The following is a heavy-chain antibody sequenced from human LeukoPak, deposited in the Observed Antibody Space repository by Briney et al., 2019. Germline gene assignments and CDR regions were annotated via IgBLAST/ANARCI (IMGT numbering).Heavy chain of an antibody. J-gene: IGHJ4*02. D-gene: IGHD2-2*01. Sequence: PGGSLRLSCAASGFTFSSYAMSWVRQAPGKVLEWVSVITGSGGIIYYADSVKGWFTISRDNSKNTLYLQMNSLRAEDTAVYYCAKDHRDYCSSTTCYAFDYWGQGTLVTVSS. V-gene: IGHV3-23*01. CDR1: GFTFSSYA. CDR3: AKDHRDYCSSTTCYAFDY. CDR2: ITGSGGII.